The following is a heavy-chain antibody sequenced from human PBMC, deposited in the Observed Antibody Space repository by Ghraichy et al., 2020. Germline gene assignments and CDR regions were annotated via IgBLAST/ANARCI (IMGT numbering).Heavy chain of an antibody. CDR2: IYYSGST. CDR3: AREYSSPREVFGMDV. CDR1: GRSISSYY. J-gene: IGHJ6*02. V-gene: IGHV4-59*01. D-gene: IGHD6-19*01. Sequence: SETLSLTCSVSGRSISSYYWNWIRQPPGKGLEWIGYIYYSGSTNYNPSLKSRVTISVDTSKNQFSLKLTSVTAADTAVYYCAREYSSPREVFGMDVWGQGTTVTVSS.